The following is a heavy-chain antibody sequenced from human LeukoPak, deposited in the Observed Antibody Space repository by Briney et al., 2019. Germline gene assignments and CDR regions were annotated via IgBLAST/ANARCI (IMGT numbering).Heavy chain of an antibody. CDR2: ISFDGTNK. Sequence: SGGSLRLSCAASGFFLSSYGLYWVRQAPGKGLEWVAVISFDGTNKYYADSVKGRFTISRDNSRNTLYLQMNSLRVEDTAVYYCTRDLYYYDGVGFRDYYYYGMDVWGQGTTVTVSS. CDR1: GFFLSSYG. D-gene: IGHD3-22*01. CDR3: TRDLYYYDGVGFRDYYYYGMDV. V-gene: IGHV3-30-3*01. J-gene: IGHJ6*02.